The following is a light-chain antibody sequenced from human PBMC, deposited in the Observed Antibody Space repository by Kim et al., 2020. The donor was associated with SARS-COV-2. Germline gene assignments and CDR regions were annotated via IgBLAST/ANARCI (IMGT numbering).Light chain of an antibody. CDR2: AAS. CDR3: QKYNSAPRT. Sequence: DIQMTQSPSSLSASVGDRVTITCRASQGISTDLAWFQQKPGNVPKLLIYAASTLQSGVPSRFSGSGSGTDFTLTISSLQPEDVATYYCQKYNSAPRTFGQGTKLEI. V-gene: IGKV1-27*01. CDR1: QGISTD. J-gene: IGKJ2*02.